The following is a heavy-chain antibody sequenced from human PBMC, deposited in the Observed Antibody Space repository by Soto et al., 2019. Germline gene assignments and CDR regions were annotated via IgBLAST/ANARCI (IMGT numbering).Heavy chain of an antibody. V-gene: IGHV3-20*04. CDR3: ARYMATAGTGYNYYRIDV. CDR2: MNGSSGST. J-gene: IGHJ6*02. Sequence: GGSLRLSCAASGFTFSNYAMHWVRQAPGKGLEWVSGMNGSSGSTGSADSVKGRFAISRDNSKNTLYLQMNNLRDEDTAVYYCARYMATAGTGYNYYRIDVWGQGTTVTVSS. CDR1: GFTFSNYA. D-gene: IGHD6-13*01.